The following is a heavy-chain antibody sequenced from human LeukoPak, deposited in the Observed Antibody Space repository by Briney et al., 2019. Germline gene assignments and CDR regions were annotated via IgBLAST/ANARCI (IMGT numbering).Heavy chain of an antibody. J-gene: IGHJ5*02. CDR2: TYYRSTWYN. Sequence: SQTLSLTCAISGDSVSNNIATWNWIRQSPSRGLEWLGRTYYRSTWYNDYAVSVRGRITVNPDTSKNQFSLHLNSVTPEDTAVYYCARRLTQYDCFDPWGQGILVTVSS. D-gene: IGHD2-2*01. CDR3: ARRLTQYDCFDP. V-gene: IGHV6-1*01. CDR1: GDSVSNNIAT.